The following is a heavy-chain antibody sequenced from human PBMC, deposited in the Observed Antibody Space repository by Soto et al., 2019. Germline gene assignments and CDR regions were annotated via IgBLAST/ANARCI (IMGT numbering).Heavy chain of an antibody. J-gene: IGHJ6*02. D-gene: IGHD3-22*01. Sequence: QVQLXESGPXLVKPXXTLSLTCTVSGGSISSGGYYWSWIRQHPGKGLEWIGYIYYSGSTYYNPSLKSRVTISVDTSKNQFSLKLSSVTAADTAVYYCARDAYYYDSSGYGHGYYYYGMDVXXQGTTVTVSS. CDR2: IYYSGST. V-gene: IGHV4-31*03. CDR3: ARDAYYYDSSGYGHGYYYYGMDV. CDR1: GGSISSGGYY.